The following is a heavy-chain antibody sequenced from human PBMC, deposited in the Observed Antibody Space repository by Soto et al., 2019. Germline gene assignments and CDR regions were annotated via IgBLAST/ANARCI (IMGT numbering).Heavy chain of an antibody. Sequence: QVQLVQSGAEVKKPGASVKVSCKASGYTFTGYYMHWVRQAPGQGLEWMGWINPNSGGTNYAQKFQGWVTMTRDTCISTAYMELSRLRSDDTAVYYCARAHCGGDCYSGVDYWGQGTLVTVSS. V-gene: IGHV1-2*04. CDR3: ARAHCGGDCYSGVDY. CDR1: GYTFTGYY. J-gene: IGHJ4*02. CDR2: INPNSGGT. D-gene: IGHD2-21*02.